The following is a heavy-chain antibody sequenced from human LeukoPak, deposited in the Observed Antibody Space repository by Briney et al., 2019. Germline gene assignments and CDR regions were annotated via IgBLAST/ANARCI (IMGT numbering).Heavy chain of an antibody. V-gene: IGHV6-1*01. Sequence: SQTLSLTCAISGDSVSSNSAAWNWIRQSPSRGLEWLGRTYYRSKWYNDYAVSVKSRITINPDTSKNQFSLQLNSVTPEDTAVYYCARGFVYGPPSRREKYYFDYWGQGTLVTVSS. J-gene: IGHJ4*02. D-gene: IGHD2-8*01. CDR1: GDSVSSNSAA. CDR3: ARGFVYGPPSRREKYYFDY. CDR2: TYYRSKWYN.